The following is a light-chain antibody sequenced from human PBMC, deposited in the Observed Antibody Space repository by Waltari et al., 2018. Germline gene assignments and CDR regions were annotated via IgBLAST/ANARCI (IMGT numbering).Light chain of an antibody. Sequence: QSVLTQSPSASAAPGQRVTISCSGSSSNIGSTHVYWYQHVPGTAPKLLIYRNNPRPSGVPDRVSVSKSGTSASLAVSGLRSEDEADYYCAAWDDTLSGVVFGGGTKLTVL. CDR2: RNN. J-gene: IGLJ2*01. CDR3: AAWDDTLSGVV. V-gene: IGLV1-47*01. CDR1: SSNIGSTH.